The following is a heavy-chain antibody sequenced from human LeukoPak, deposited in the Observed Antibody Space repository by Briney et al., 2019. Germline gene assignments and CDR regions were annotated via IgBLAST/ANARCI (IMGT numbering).Heavy chain of an antibody. V-gene: IGHV4-30-4*01. CDR1: GGSISSGDYY. CDR2: IYYSGST. D-gene: IGHD3-22*01. Sequence: SETLSLTCTVSGGSISSGDYYWSWIRQPPGKGLEWIGYIYYSGSTYYNPSLKSRVTISVGTSKNQFSLKLSSVTAADTAVYYCARAGGYDSSGYYAEYFQHWGQGTLVTVSS. J-gene: IGHJ1*01. CDR3: ARAGGYDSSGYYAEYFQH.